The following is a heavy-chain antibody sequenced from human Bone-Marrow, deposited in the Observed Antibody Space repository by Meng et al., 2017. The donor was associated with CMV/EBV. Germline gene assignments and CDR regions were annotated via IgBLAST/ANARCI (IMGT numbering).Heavy chain of an antibody. Sequence: SETLSLTCTVSGASISSSSYFWGWIRQPPGKGLEWIGSIYYSGSTYYNPSLKSRVTISVDTSKNQFSLKLNSVTAADTAVYYCAGGGLGGWLLWHAFDIWGQGTMVTVSS. CDR2: IYYSGST. CDR1: GASISSSSYF. J-gene: IGHJ3*02. D-gene: IGHD3-3*01. CDR3: AGGGLGGWLLWHAFDI. V-gene: IGHV4-39*07.